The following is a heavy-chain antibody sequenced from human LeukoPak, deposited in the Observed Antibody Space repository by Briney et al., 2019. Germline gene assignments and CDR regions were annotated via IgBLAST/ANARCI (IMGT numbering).Heavy chain of an antibody. Sequence: GGSLRLSCSASGFPFSAYNMNWVRQAPGKGLEWVSYISTSYNTIYYADSVKGRFTISRDNAKNSLYLQMNSLRAEDTAVYFCARDRRILGDGYNLHNWFDPWGQGTLVTVSS. CDR2: ISTSYNTI. CDR3: ARDRRILGDGYNLHNWFDP. J-gene: IGHJ5*02. D-gene: IGHD5-24*01. V-gene: IGHV3-48*04. CDR1: GFPFSAYN.